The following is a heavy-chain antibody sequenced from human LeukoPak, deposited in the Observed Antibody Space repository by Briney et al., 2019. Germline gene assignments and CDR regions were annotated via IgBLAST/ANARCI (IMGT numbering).Heavy chain of an antibody. J-gene: IGHJ4*02. CDR1: GFTLSSYS. V-gene: IGHV3-48*01. Sequence: GGSLRLSCAASGFTLSSYSMNWVRQAPGKGLEGVSYISTISSTIYYADSVKGRFTISRDNAKNSLYLQMNSLRAEDTAVYYCARDVNGYSSSWYEYWGQGTLVTVSS. CDR2: ISTISSTI. CDR3: ARDVNGYSSSWYEY. D-gene: IGHD6-13*01.